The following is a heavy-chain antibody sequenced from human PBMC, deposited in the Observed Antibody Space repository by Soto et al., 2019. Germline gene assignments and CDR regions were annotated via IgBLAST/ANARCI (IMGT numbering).Heavy chain of an antibody. CDR1: GGSICSYF. J-gene: IGHJ3*02. CDR3: ARDHKEAFDI. Sequence: SDTLSLTCTVSGGSICSYFLNWIRQAPGKGLEWIGYMYFNESTNYNPSLKSRVTISLDTSKSLFSLKLNSVTAADTAVYYCARDHKEAFDIWGQGTLVTVSS. V-gene: IGHV4-59*01. CDR2: MYFNEST.